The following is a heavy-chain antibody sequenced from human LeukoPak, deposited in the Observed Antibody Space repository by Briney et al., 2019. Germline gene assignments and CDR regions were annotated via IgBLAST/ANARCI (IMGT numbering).Heavy chain of an antibody. CDR3: ARVVVVTAIGGYFDY. D-gene: IGHD2-21*02. Sequence: PSETLSLTCTVSGGSISSSSYYWGWIRQPPGKGREWIGSIYYSGSTYYNPSLKSRVTISVDTSKNQFSLKLSSVTAADTAVYYCARVVVVTAIGGYFDYWGQGTLVTVSS. V-gene: IGHV4-39*07. CDR2: IYYSGST. J-gene: IGHJ4*02. CDR1: GGSISSSSYY.